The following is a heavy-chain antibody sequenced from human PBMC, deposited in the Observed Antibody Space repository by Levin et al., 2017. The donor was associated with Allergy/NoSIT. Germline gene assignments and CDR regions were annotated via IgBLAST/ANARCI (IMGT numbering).Heavy chain of an antibody. D-gene: IGHD5-12*01. CDR1: GFTFSSYG. CDR2: ISYDGSNK. Sequence: GESLKISCAASGFTFSSYGMHWVRQAPGKGLEWVAVISYDGSNKYYADSVKGRFTISRDNSKNTLYLQMNSLRAEDTAVYYCAKDLRVATILDYWGQGTLVTVSS. V-gene: IGHV3-30*18. J-gene: IGHJ4*02. CDR3: AKDLRVATILDY.